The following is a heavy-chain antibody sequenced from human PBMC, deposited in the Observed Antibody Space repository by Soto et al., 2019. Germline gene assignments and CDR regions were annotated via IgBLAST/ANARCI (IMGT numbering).Heavy chain of an antibody. CDR2: IYWDDDK. V-gene: IGHV2-5*02. CDR1: GFSLSTSGVG. J-gene: IGHJ4*02. CDR3: AHVRRVITMVRGVSFFDY. D-gene: IGHD3-10*01. Sequence: SGPTLVNPTQTLTLTCTFSGFSLSTSGVGVGWIRQPPGKALEWLALIYWDDDKRYSPSLKSRLTITKDTSKNQVVLTMTNMDPVDTATYYCAHVRRVITMVRGVSFFDYWGQGTLVTVSS.